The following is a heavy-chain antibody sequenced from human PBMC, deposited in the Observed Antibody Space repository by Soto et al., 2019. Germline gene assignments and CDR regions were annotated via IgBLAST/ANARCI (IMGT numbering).Heavy chain of an antibody. CDR3: ARSYGSVPRPWFDP. CDR1: GGSISSGDYH. Sequence: QVLLQESGPGLVKPSQTLSLTCTVSGGSISSGDYHWSWIRQPPGKGLEWIGYIYYSGSTYYNQSLKSRGHILVDTSKIHIARTLSSVTAADTAVHYCARSYGSVPRPWFDPWGQGTLVTVSS. CDR2: IYYSGST. J-gene: IGHJ5*02. V-gene: IGHV4-30-4*01. D-gene: IGHD3-10*01.